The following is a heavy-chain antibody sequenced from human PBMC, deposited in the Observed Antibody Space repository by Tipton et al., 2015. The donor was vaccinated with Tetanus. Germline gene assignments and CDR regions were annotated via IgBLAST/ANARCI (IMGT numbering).Heavy chain of an antibody. Sequence: GLVKPSETLSLTCTVSGGSISSYYWSWIRQPAGKGLEWIRRIYTSGSTNNNPSLKSRVTMSVYTSKNQFSLRLSSVTAADTAVYYCASSTVGFYYYYGMDVWGQGTTVTVSS. V-gene: IGHV4-4*07. CDR1: GGSISSYY. D-gene: IGHD4-11*01. J-gene: IGHJ6*02. CDR3: ASSTVGFYYYYGMDV. CDR2: IYTSGST.